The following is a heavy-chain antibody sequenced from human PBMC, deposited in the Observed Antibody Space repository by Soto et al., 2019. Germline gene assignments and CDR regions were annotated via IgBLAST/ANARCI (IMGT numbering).Heavy chain of an antibody. D-gene: IGHD3-10*01. CDR2: INAGNGNT. V-gene: IGHV1-3*01. CDR3: ARYGSWSYTSRYLDY. CDR1: GYTFTSYA. J-gene: IGHJ4*02. Sequence: QVQLVQSGAEVKKPGASVKVSCKASGYTFTSYAMHWVRQAPGQRLEWMGWINAGNGNTKYSQKFQGRVTITRDTSASTAYMELSSLRSEDTAVYYCARYGSWSYTSRYLDYWGQGTLVTVSS.